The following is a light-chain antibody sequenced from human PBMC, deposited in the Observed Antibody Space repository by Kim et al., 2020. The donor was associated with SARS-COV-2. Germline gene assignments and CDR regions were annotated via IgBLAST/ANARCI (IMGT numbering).Light chain of an antibody. Sequence: EVVLTQSPGILSLSPGERATLSCRASQSVSSSYLAWSQHKPGQAPRLVLYGTSNRATDIPDRFSGSRSGTDFTLTISRLEPEDFAVYYCQQFDNLRPTFGQGTKL. CDR1: QSVSSSY. CDR3: QQFDNLRPT. V-gene: IGKV3-20*01. CDR2: GTS. J-gene: IGKJ1*01.